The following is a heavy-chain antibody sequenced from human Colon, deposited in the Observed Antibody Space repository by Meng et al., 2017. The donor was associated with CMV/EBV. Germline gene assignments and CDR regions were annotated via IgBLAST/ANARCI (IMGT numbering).Heavy chain of an antibody. V-gene: IGHV3-72*01. CDR2: SRNKANSYTT. CDR3: ANGYWYENYFDH. J-gene: IGHJ4*02. D-gene: IGHD2-8*02. Sequence: GESLKIPCATSGFTFSDHYMDRVRQAPGKGLEWVGRSRNKANSYTTEYAPSVRGRFTISRNASKKLLFLQMNGLKAEDTAVYYCANGYWYENYFDHWGQGTLVTVSS. CDR1: GFTFSDHY.